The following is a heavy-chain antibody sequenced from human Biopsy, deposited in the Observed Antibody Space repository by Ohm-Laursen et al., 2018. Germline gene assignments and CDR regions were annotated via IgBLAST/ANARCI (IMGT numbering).Heavy chain of an antibody. CDR3: ASSDGRSGFGY. V-gene: IGHV1-69*01. D-gene: IGHD3-10*01. Sequence: ASSVKVSCKASGGTFTMFPISWVRQAPGQGLEWMGAILPFYGTTNFAQKFQGRVTLTADGSTSTAYMELSSLRSEDTGVYYCASSDGRSGFGYWGQGTLVTVSS. CDR1: GGTFTMFP. J-gene: IGHJ4*02. CDR2: ILPFYGTT.